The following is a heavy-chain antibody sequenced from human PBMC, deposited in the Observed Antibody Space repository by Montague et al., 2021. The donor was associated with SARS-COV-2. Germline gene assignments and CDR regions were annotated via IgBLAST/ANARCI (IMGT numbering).Heavy chain of an antibody. V-gene: IGHV4-34*01. Sequence: SETLSLTCAVYGGSFNDYYWTWVRQPPGKGLEWIGEINHSGNINYNPSLQNRVTMSVDKSKNQFSLKLTSATAADTATYYCARGQVTAFAIPIVFPAAGALDSWGRGTTVTVSS. CDR3: ARGQVTAFAIPIVFPAAGALDS. D-gene: IGHD2-21*01. CDR1: GGSFNDYY. J-gene: IGHJ3*01. CDR2: INHSGNI.